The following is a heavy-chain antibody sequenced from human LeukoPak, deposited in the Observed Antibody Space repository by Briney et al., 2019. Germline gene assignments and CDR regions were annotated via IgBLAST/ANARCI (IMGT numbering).Heavy chain of an antibody. D-gene: IGHD3-16*01. J-gene: IGHJ4*02. CDR3: ARDYWGQIWTD. Sequence: PGGSLRLSCAASGFTFSSYGMHWVRQAPGKGLEWVAVIWYDGRNKFYADSLKGRFTISRDNSKNTLYLQMNSLRAEDTAVYYCARDYWGQIWTDWGQGTLVIVSS. CDR2: IWYDGRNK. CDR1: GFTFSSYG. V-gene: IGHV3-33*01.